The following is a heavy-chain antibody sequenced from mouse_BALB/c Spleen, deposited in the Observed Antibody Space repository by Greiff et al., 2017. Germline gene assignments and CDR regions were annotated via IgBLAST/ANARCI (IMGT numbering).Heavy chain of an antibody. CDR1: GYTFTSYW. CDR3: TRRYYGSSYGWYFDV. Sequence: QVQLQQSGAELVKPGASVKMSCKASGYTFTSYWMHWVKQRPGQGLEWIGVIDPSDSYTSYNQKFKGKATLTVDTSSSTAYMQLSSLTSEDSAVYYCTRRYYGSSYGWYFDVWGAGTTVTVSS. CDR2: IDPSDSYT. J-gene: IGHJ1*01. D-gene: IGHD1-1*01. V-gene: IGHV1S127*01.